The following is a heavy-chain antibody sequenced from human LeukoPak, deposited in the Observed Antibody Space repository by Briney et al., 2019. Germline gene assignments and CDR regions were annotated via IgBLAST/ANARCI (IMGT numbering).Heavy chain of an antibody. J-gene: IGHJ4*02. Sequence: ASVKVSCKASGYTFTSYGISWVRQAPGQELEWMGWISAYNGNTNYAQRLQGRVTMTTDTSTSTAYMELRSLRSDDTAVYYCARDGRIENGVLRYFDWKYYFDYWGQGTLVTVSP. CDR2: ISAYNGNT. D-gene: IGHD3-9*01. CDR3: ARDGRIENGVLRYFDWKYYFDY. V-gene: IGHV1-18*01. CDR1: GYTFTSYG.